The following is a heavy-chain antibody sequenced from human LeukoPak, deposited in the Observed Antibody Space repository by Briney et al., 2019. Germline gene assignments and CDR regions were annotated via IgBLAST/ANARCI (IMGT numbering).Heavy chain of an antibody. CDR1: GFTFSSYW. CDR3: ARDRYYGIDV. J-gene: IGHJ6*02. Sequence: TGGSLRLSCAASGFTFSSYWMHWVRQDPGKGLVWVSHIKSDGTSTSYADSVRGRFTISRDNAKNTLYLQMNSLRAEDTAVYFCARDRYYGIDVWGRGTTVTVSS. V-gene: IGHV3-74*01. CDR2: IKSDGTST.